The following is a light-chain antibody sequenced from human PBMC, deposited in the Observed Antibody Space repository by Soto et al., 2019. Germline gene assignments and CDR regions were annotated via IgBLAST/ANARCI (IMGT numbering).Light chain of an antibody. Sequence: DIQMTQSPSSLSASVGDRVTITCRASQTISTYVNWYQQKPGEVPKLLIYAASSLHSGAPSRFSGSGSGTDFTLTISSLQPEDFATYYCQQYNSYPYTFGQGTKLEIK. CDR1: QTISTY. V-gene: IGKV1-39*01. CDR2: AAS. CDR3: QQYNSYPYT. J-gene: IGKJ2*01.